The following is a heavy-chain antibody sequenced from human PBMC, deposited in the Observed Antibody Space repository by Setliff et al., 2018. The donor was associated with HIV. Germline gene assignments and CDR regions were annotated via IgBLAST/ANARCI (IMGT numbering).Heavy chain of an antibody. Sequence: GSLRLSCAASGFTFSNYAMSWVRQAPGKGLEWVSAISGSGGSTYYADSVKGRFTISRDNSKNTLYLQMNSLRAEDTAVYYCARSNLRRYGEPDWYFDLWGRGTLVTVSS. CDR2: ISGSGGST. D-gene: IGHD4-17*01. V-gene: IGHV3-23*01. J-gene: IGHJ2*01. CDR1: GFTFSNYA. CDR3: ARSNLRRYGEPDWYFDL.